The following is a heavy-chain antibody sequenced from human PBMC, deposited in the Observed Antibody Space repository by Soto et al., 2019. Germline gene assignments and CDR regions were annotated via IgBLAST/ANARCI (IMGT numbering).Heavy chain of an antibody. CDR1: GFTFSSYS. Sequence: EVQLVESGGGLVKPGGSLRLSCAASGFTFSSYSMNWVRQAPGKGLEWVSSISSSSSYIYYADSVKGRFTISRDNAKNSLYLQMNSLRAEDTAVYYCARDQWFGELVSIYYYYYGMDVW. J-gene: IGHJ6*01. CDR2: ISSSSSYI. D-gene: IGHD3-10*01. V-gene: IGHV3-21*01. CDR3: ARDQWFGELVSIYYYYYGMDV.